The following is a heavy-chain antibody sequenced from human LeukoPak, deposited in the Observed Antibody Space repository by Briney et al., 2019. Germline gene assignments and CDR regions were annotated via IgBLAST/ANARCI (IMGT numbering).Heavy chain of an antibody. D-gene: IGHD6-19*01. V-gene: IGHV3-30*18. J-gene: IGHJ2*01. CDR3: AKLGIVGSGWDFWYFDL. CDR1: GFIFSIYG. Sequence: PGRSLRLSCAASGFIFSIYGMHWVRQAPGKGLEWVAIISDDGSNKYFADSVKGRFTVSRDNSKNTLYLQMNSLRPEDTAMYYCAKLGIVGSGWDFWYFDLWGRGTLVTVSS. CDR2: ISDDGSNK.